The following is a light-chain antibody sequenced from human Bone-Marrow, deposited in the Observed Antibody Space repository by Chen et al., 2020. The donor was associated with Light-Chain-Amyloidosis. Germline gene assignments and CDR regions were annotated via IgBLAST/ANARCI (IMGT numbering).Light chain of an antibody. CDR2: GSS. CDR3: QQYGTSPLT. J-gene: IGKJ4*01. CDR1: QTISSNY. Sequence: EIVLTQSPGTLSLSPGEGANLSCRDSQTISSNYLTWNQQKFGQAPRLLIYGSSSRATGIPGRFTVSGSGTNFTLTLNRLAPEDFAMDCCQQYGTSPLTFGGGTKVEIK. V-gene: IGKV3-20*01.